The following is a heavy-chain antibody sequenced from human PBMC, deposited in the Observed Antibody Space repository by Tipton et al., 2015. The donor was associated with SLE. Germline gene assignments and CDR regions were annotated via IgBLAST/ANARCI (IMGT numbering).Heavy chain of an antibody. D-gene: IGHD3-22*01. CDR1: GYTFSSFG. CDR2: ISVKTGDT. J-gene: IGHJ4*02. V-gene: IGHV1-18*01. CDR3: ARGSNYYDSTGYDY. Sequence: QLVQSGAEVKKPGASVKVSCKASGYTFSSFGISWVRQASGQGLEWMGWISVKTGDTKYSESIQGRVTMTTDTSTSTASVELRSLRSDDTAVYYCARGSNYYDSTGYDYWGQGTLVTVSS.